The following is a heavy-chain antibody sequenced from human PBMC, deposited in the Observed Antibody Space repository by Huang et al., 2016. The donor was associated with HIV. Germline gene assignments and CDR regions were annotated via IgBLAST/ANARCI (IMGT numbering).Heavy chain of an antibody. J-gene: IGHJ6*02. V-gene: IGHV5-51*01. D-gene: IGHD3-10*01. CDR1: GYRFRSNW. CDR3: ARLIGSPSFYYGLDV. CDR2: LYPGDAAT. Sequence: EVQLVQSGAEVKKPGEYLKISCKGSGYRFRSNWIGWVRQMPGKGLEGLRILYPGDAATTYSPPFQGQVTISADKSINTAYLQWSSLKASDTAMYYCARLIGSPSFYYGLDVWGQGTTVTVSS.